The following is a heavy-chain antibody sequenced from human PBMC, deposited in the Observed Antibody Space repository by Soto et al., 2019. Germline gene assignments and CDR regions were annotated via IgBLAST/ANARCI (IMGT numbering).Heavy chain of an antibody. CDR1: GFTFSSHS. J-gene: IGHJ4*02. V-gene: IGHV3-48*02. Sequence: EVQLVESGGGLVQPGGSLRLSCAASGFTFSSHSMNWVRQAPGKGLEWVSYISSSRSTISYADSVKGRITISRDNAKNSLYLQMNSLRDGDTAVYYCARDDLKLTGLYYFDCWGQGTLVTVSS. D-gene: IGHD1-20*01. CDR3: ARDDLKLTGLYYFDC. CDR2: ISSSRSTI.